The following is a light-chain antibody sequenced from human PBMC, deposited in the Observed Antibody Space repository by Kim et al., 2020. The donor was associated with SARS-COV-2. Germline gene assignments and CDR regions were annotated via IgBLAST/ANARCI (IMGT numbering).Light chain of an antibody. Sequence: GGTGTLTCGLSSGSVSACHYPTWSQQTPGHLPRTLIYSTNTRSSGVPDRFSGAILGNKAALTITGAQADDDSHYYCMLYLGNGISVFGGGTKLTVL. CDR1: SGSVSACHY. CDR2: STN. V-gene: IGLV8-61*01. J-gene: IGLJ3*02. CDR3: MLYLGNGISV.